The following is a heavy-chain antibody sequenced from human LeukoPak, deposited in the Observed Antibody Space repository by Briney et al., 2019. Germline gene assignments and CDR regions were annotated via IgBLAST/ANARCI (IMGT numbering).Heavy chain of an antibody. CDR1: GFTFSSSA. Sequence: GGSLRLSCSASGFTFSSSAMSWVRQAPGKGLEWVSAISGSGGSTYFADSVKGRLTISRDNSKNTLYLRMNSLRAEDTAVYYCTRTHIAQYDFWTASLWGQGTLVTVSS. D-gene: IGHD3-3*01. CDR2: ISGSGGST. V-gene: IGHV3-23*01. CDR3: TRTHIAQYDFWTASL. J-gene: IGHJ4*02.